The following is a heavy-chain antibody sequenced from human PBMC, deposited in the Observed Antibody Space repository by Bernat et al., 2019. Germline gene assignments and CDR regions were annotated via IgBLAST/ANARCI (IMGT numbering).Heavy chain of an antibody. D-gene: IGHD6-13*01. V-gene: IGHV3-30-3*01. J-gene: IGHJ6*02. Sequence: QVQLVESGGGVVQPGRSLRLSCAASGFTFSSYAMHWVRQAPGKGLEWVAVISYDGSNKYYADSVKGRFTISRDNSKNTLYLQMNSLRAEDTAVYYCAISSSWYYYYGMDVWGQGTTVTVSS. CDR2: ISYDGSNK. CDR1: GFTFSSYA. CDR3: AISSSWYYYYGMDV.